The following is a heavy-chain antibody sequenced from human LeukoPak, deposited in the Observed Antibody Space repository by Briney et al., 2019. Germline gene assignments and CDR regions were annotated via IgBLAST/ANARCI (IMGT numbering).Heavy chain of an antibody. CDR2: INQGGTEK. CDR1: GFTFSSQW. V-gene: IGHV3-7*01. CDR3: ARAYQRLTFGGVIAS. Sequence: PGGSLRLSCAASGFTFSSQWMSWVRQAPGKGLEWVANINQGGTEKYYVDSVKGRFTISRDNAKSSLYLQLNSPRAEDTAVYYCARAYQRLTFGGVIASWGQGTLVTVSS. D-gene: IGHD3-16*02. J-gene: IGHJ4*02.